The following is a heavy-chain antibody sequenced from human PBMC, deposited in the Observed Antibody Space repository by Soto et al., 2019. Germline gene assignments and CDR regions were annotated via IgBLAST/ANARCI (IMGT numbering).Heavy chain of an antibody. J-gene: IGHJ6*02. CDR1: GGTFSSYA. D-gene: IGHD6-13*01. V-gene: IGHV1-69*06. Sequence: SVKVSCKASGGTFSSYAISWVRQAPGQGLEWMGGIIPIFGTANYAQKFQGRVTITADKSTSTAYMELSGLRSEDTAVYYCARANIAAVVSYYYYYGMDVWGQGTTVTVSS. CDR3: ARANIAAVVSYYYYYGMDV. CDR2: IIPIFGTA.